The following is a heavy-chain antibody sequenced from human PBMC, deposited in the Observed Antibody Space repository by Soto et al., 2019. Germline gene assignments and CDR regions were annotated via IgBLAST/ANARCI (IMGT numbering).Heavy chain of an antibody. CDR2: VSFDSKNK. Sequence: LVESGGGVVQPGRSLTLSCAASGFSFDSFNIHWVRQAPGKGLEWVTTVSFDSKNKYYVDSVEGWFTISRDKSNNVVYLAMDNLRHEDTAVYYCAKETVETTYSYYGLDVWGPGTKVTVSS. CDR3: AKETVETTYSYYGLDV. V-gene: IGHV3-30*18. CDR1: GFSFDSFN. J-gene: IGHJ6*02. D-gene: IGHD5-18*01.